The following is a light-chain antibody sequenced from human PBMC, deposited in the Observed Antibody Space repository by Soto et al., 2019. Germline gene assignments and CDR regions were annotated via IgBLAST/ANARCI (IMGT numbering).Light chain of an antibody. CDR1: QVISSW. CDR3: HQASSCPLT. V-gene: IGKV1-12*01. J-gene: IGKJ4*01. CDR2: KAS. Sequence: DIQMTQSPSSVSASVGDTVTITCRASQVISSWLAWYQHKPGRAPKLLIYKASNLQPGVPSRFSGSGSEADYTFTLTIRNLQPEDFATYYCHQASSCPLTCGGGTKVEIK.